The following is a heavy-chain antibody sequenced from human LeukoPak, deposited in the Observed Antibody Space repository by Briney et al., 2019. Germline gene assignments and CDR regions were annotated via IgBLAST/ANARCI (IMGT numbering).Heavy chain of an antibody. D-gene: IGHD3-3*01. J-gene: IGHJ4*02. CDR1: GFTFSSYG. CDR3: AKASPPQYDFWSGYYSGY. CDR2: VRYDGSNK. V-gene: IGHV3-30*02. Sequence: GGSLRLSCAASGFTFSSYGMHWVRQAPGKGLEWVAFVRYDGSNKYYADSVKGRFTISRDNSKNTLYLQMNSLRAEDTAVYYCAKASPPQYDFWSGYYSGYRGQGTLVTVSS.